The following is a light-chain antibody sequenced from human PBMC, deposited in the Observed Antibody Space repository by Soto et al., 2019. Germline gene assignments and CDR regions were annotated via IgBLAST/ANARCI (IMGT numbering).Light chain of an antibody. J-gene: IGKJ1*01. Sequence: EIVLTQSPGTLSLSPGERATLSCRASQSVSSNFLAWYQQKPGQAPRLLIYGASSRATGIPDRFSGSGSGKDLTITISSLEHEDFAVYYCQQYGSSPRTFGQGTKEEIK. CDR2: GAS. CDR1: QSVSSNF. V-gene: IGKV3-20*01. CDR3: QQYGSSPRT.